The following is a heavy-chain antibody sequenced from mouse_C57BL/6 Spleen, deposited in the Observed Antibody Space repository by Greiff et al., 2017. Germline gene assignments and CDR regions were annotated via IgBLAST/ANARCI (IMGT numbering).Heavy chain of an antibody. CDR2: IYPRDGST. J-gene: IGHJ3*01. CDR3: ARLKGYDYDLAWFAY. D-gene: IGHD2-4*01. CDR1: GYTFTSYD. Sequence: VQLQQSGPELVKPGASVKLSCKASGYTFTSYDINWVKQRPGQGLEWIGWIYPRDGSTKYNEKFKGKATLTVDTSSSTAYMELHSLTSEDSAVYFCARLKGYDYDLAWFAYWGQGTLVTVSA. V-gene: IGHV1-85*01.